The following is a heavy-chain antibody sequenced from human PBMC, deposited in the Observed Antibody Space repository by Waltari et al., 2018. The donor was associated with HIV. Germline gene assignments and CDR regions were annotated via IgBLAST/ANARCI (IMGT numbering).Heavy chain of an antibody. CDR2: IVVGSGNT. CDR3: AADRIHYYDSSGYYFSQLEGGY. CDR1: GFTFTSSA. D-gene: IGHD3-22*01. Sequence: QMQLVQSGPEVKKPGTSVKVSCKASGFTFTSSAVQWVRQARGQRLEWIGWIVVGSGNTNYAQKFQERVTITRDMSTSTAYMELSSLRSEDTAVYYCAADRIHYYDSSGYYFSQLEGGYWGQGTLVTVSS. J-gene: IGHJ4*02. V-gene: IGHV1-58*01.